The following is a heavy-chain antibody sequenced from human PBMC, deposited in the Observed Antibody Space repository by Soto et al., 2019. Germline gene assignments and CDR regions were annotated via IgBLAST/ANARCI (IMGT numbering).Heavy chain of an antibody. Sequence: GGSLRLSCAASGFTFNIYSMNWVRQAPGKGLEWVSSISSRSSNIDYADSVKGRFTISRDNANNSLYLQMNNLSADDTAVYYCARDTKMLAPLIYMDHWGRGTLVTV. CDR2: ISSRSSNI. V-gene: IGHV3-21*01. D-gene: IGHD3-22*01. CDR1: GFTFNIYS. CDR3: ARDTKMLAPLIYMDH. J-gene: IGHJ4*02.